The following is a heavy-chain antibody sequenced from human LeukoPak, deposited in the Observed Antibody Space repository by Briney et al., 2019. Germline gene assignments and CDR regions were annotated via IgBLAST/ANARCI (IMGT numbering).Heavy chain of an antibody. CDR3: ARDRAVTTNFDY. J-gene: IGHJ4*02. CDR1: AGSISRYY. Sequence: PPQTLSPTCTVAAGSISRYYGSWIRQPPGKWLEWVGYIYKSGSTNYNPSLKSRVTISVDTSKSQFSLKLSSVTAADTAVYYCARDRAVTTNFDYWRQGTLVTVSS. D-gene: IGHD4-17*01. V-gene: IGHV4-59*01. CDR2: IYKSGST.